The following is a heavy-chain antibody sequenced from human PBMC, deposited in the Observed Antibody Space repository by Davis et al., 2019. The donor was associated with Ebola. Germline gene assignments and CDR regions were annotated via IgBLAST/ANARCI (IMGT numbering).Heavy chain of an antibody. D-gene: IGHD2-2*01. CDR1: GGSISSSNW. J-gene: IGHJ6*03. CDR3: ARVSYCSSTSCFYYYYYVDV. CDR2: IYHSGST. Sequence: SETLSLTCAVSGGSISSSNWWSWVRQPPGKGLEWIGEIYHSGSTNYNPSLKSRVTISVDKSKNQFSLKLSSVTAADTAVYYCARVSYCSSTSCFYYYYYVDVWGKGTTVTVSS. V-gene: IGHV4-4*02.